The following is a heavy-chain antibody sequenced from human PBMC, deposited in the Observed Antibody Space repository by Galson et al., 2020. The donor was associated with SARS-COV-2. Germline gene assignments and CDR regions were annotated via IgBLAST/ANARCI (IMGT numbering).Heavy chain of an antibody. CDR1: GFTFSDYY. V-gene: IGHV3-11*06. Sequence: GESLKISCAASGFTFSDYYMSWIRQAPGKGLEWVSDISSGSSYTNYADSVKGRFTISRDDAKNSLYLQMNSLRAEDTAVYYCARDPNSDCGSTSCYPVSASDIWGQGTMVTVSS. D-gene: IGHD2-2*01. CDR3: ARDPNSDCGSTSCYPVSASDI. CDR2: ISSGSSYT. J-gene: IGHJ3*02.